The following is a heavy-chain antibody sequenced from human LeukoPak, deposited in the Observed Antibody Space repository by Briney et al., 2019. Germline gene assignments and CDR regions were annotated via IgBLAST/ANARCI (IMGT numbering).Heavy chain of an antibody. CDR3: ARESGTDAFDI. CDR1: GYTFTGYY. Sequence: VASVKVSCKASGYTFTGYYTHWVRQAPGQGLEWMEWINPNSGGTNYAQKFQGRVTMTRDTSISTAYMELSRLRSDDTAVYYCARESGTDAFDIWGQGTMVTVSS. J-gene: IGHJ3*02. CDR2: INPNSGGT. D-gene: IGHD6-13*01. V-gene: IGHV1-2*02.